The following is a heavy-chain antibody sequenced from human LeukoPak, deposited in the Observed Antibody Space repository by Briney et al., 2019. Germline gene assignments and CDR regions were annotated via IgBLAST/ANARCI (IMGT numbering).Heavy chain of an antibody. CDR2: ISGSGGST. J-gene: IGHJ4*02. CDR1: GFTFSSYA. V-gene: IGHV3-23*01. D-gene: IGHD2-2*01. Sequence: PGGSLRLSCAASGFTFSSYAMSWVRQAPGKGLEWVSAISGSGGSTYYADSVKGRFTISRDNSKNTLYLQMNSLRAEDTAVYYCAKIGLTRHCSSTSCPLGYWGQGTLVTVSS. CDR3: AKIGLTRHCSSTSCPLGY.